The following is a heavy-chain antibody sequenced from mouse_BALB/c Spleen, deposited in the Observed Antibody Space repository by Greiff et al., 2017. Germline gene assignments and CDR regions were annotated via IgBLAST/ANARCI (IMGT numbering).Heavy chain of an antibody. V-gene: IGHV2-9*02. J-gene: IGHJ3*01. CDR2: IWAGGST. CDR3: ARERTLAY. CDR1: GFSLTSYG. Sequence: QVQLKESGPGLVAPSQSLSITCTVSGFSLTSYGVHWVRQPPGKGLEWLGVIWAGGSTNYNSALMSRLSISKDNSKSQVFLKMNSLQTDDTAMYYCARERTLAYWGQGTLVTVSA.